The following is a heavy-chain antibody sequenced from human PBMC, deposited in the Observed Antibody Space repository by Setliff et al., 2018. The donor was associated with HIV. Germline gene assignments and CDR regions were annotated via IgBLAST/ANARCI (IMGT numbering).Heavy chain of an antibody. CDR2: FDPEDGET. D-gene: IGHD6-13*01. J-gene: IGHJ1*01. CDR3: TTDPGYSSTWYSESFQH. Sequence: ASVKVSCKISGYTLTELSIHWVRQAPGKGLEWMANFDPEDGETFYAQKFQGRLTMTEDTSTDTAYMELSSLRSDDTAMYYCTTDPGYSSTWYSESFQHWGQGTVVTVSS. CDR1: GYTLTELS. V-gene: IGHV1-24*01.